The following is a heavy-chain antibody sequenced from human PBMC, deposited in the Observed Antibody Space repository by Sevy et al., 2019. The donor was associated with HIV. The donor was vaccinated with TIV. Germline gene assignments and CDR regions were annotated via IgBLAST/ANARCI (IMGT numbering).Heavy chain of an antibody. CDR1: GFTFDDYA. CDR3: ARDPDILSGYPSHYFDY. V-gene: IGHV3-9*01. J-gene: IGHJ4*02. CDR2: ISWNSGSI. Sequence: GGSLRLSCAASGFTFDDYAMHWVRQAPGKGLEWVSGISWNSGSIGYADSVKGRFTISRDNAKNSLYLQMNNLRADDTAVYYCARDPDILSGYPSHYFDYWGQGTLVTVSS. D-gene: IGHD3-9*01.